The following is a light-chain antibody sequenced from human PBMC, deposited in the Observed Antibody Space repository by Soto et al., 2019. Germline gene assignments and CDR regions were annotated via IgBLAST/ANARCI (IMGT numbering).Light chain of an antibody. CDR2: AAS. CDR3: LQDYNYPWT. J-gene: IGKJ1*01. Sequence: GDRVTIACRASRYIRSDLSWYQQRPGQAPKVLIYAASSLQSGVPSRFSGSGSGTDFTLTINSLQTEDFATYYCLQDYNYPWTFGQGTKVDIK. V-gene: IGKV1-6*01. CDR1: RYIRSD.